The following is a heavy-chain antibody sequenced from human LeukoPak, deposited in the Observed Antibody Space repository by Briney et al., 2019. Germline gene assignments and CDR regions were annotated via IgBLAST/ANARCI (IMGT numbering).Heavy chain of an antibody. CDR3: ARALVGYSYGHRSQHSFDY. D-gene: IGHD5-18*01. CDR1: GGTFSSYA. J-gene: IGHJ4*02. V-gene: IGHV1-69*13. CDR2: IIPIFGTA. Sequence: ASVKVSCKASGGTFSSYAISWVRQAPGQGLEWMGGIIPIFGTANYAQKFQGRVTITADESTSTAYMELSSLRSEDTAVYYCARALVGYSYGHRSQHSFDYWGQGTLVTVSS.